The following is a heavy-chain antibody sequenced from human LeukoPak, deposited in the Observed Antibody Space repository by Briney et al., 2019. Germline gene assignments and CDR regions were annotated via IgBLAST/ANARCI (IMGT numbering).Heavy chain of an antibody. D-gene: IGHD2-2*01. CDR1: GGTFSSYA. V-gene: IGHV1-69*05. Sequence: SVKISCKASGGTFSSYAISSVRQTPGHRLEWIGGITPIFGTANYAQKSQSRVTITTDESTSTVYMELSSLRSEDTAVYYCARGRCSSTSCPNWFDPWGKGTLVTVSS. J-gene: IGHJ5*02. CDR2: ITPIFGTA. CDR3: ARGRCSSTSCPNWFDP.